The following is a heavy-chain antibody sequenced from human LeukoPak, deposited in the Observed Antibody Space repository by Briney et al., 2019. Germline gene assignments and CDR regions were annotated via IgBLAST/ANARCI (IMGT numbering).Heavy chain of an antibody. D-gene: IGHD3-3*01. CDR3: ARGRYYDFWSGYTLPDY. J-gene: IGHJ4*02. Sequence: SETLSLTCTVSGGSISSYYWSWIRQPPGKGLEWIGNIYYSGSTNYNPSLKSRVTISVDTSKNQFSLKLSSVTAADTAVYYCARGRYYDFWSGYTLPDYWGQGTLVTVSS. CDR2: IYYSGST. V-gene: IGHV4-59*12. CDR1: GGSISSYY.